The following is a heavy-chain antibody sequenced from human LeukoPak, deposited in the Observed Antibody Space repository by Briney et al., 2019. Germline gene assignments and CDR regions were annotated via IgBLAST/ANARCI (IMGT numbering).Heavy chain of an antibody. D-gene: IGHD3-16*02. V-gene: IGHV1-24*01. J-gene: IGHJ3*02. Sequence: ASVKVSCTVSGYTLTELSMHWVRQAPGKGPEWMGGFDPEDGETIYAQKIQGRVTMTEDTSTDTAYMELSSLRSEDTAVYYCATDTPGFTFGGVILRKNDAFDIWGQGTMVTVSS. CDR1: GYTLTELS. CDR2: FDPEDGET. CDR3: ATDTPGFTFGGVILRKNDAFDI.